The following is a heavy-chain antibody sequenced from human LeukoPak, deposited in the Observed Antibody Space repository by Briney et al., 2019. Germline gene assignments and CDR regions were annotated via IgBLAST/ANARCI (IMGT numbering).Heavy chain of an antibody. Sequence: PSETLSLTCAVYGGSFSGYYWSWIRQPPGKGLEWIGEINHSGSTNYNPSLKSRVTISVDTSKNQFSLKLSSVTAADTAVYYCARGRNFAAAGRNFDYWGQGTLVTVSS. CDR3: ARGRNFAAAGRNFDY. CDR1: GGSFSGYY. V-gene: IGHV4-34*01. D-gene: IGHD6-13*01. J-gene: IGHJ4*02. CDR2: INHSGST.